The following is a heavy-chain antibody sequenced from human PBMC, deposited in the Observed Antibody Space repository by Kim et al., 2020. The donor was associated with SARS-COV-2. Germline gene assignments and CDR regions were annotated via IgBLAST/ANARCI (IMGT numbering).Heavy chain of an antibody. CDR3: VVSIAAAGVPYYYYGMDV. D-gene: IGHD6-13*01. CDR1: GYTFTSYG. J-gene: IGHJ6*02. CDR2: ISAYNGNT. Sequence: ASVKVSCKASGYTFTSYGISWVRQAPGQGLEWMGWISAYNGNTNYAQKLQGRVTMTTDPSPSTAYMELRGLRSDDTAGYYCVVSIAAAGVPYYYYGMDVWGQGTTVTVSS. V-gene: IGHV1-18*01.